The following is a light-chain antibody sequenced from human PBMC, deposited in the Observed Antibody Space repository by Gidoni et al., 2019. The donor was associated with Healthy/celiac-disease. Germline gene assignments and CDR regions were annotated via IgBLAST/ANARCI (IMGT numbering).Light chain of an antibody. Sequence: DIQTTQSPSPLSASVGDRVTITCQASQDISNYLNWYQQKPGKAPKLLIYDASNLETGVPSRFSGSGSGTDFTFTISSLQPEDIATYYCQQYDNFFTFGPGTKVDIK. J-gene: IGKJ3*01. CDR2: DAS. CDR1: QDISNY. V-gene: IGKV1-33*01. CDR3: QQYDNFFT.